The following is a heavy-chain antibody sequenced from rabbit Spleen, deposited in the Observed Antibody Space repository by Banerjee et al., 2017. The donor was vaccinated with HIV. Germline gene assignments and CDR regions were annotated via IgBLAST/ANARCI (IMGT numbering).Heavy chain of an antibody. Sequence: QEQLEESGGGLVQPEGSLTLTCTASGFSFSGSDWMCWVRQAPGKGLEWIACVGTGSGRTYYANWAKGRFTISNTSTTVTLQMTSLTAADTATYFCARDTGSSFSSYGMDLWGQGTLVTVS. J-gene: IGHJ6*01. CDR3: ARDTGSSFSSYGMDL. CDR2: VGTGSGRT. D-gene: IGHD8-1*01. V-gene: IGHV1S45*01. CDR1: GFSFSGSDW.